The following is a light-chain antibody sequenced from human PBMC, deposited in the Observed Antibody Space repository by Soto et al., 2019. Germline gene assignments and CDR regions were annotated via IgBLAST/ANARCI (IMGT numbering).Light chain of an antibody. Sequence: EIVLTQSPATLSLSPGERATLSCRASQSVSSYLAWYQQKPGQTPKLLIYIASNGAIGIPARFSGIGFGTDFTLPFSTLEPEDFAVYYCQQHSNWPRTFGQGTKVDIK. CDR1: QSVSSY. V-gene: IGKV3-11*01. CDR3: QQHSNWPRT. CDR2: IAS. J-gene: IGKJ1*01.